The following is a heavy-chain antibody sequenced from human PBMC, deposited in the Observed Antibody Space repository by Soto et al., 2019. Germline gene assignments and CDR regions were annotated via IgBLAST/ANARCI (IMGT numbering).Heavy chain of an antibody. D-gene: IGHD4-17*01. CDR3: AIDYGDYVY. CDR2: INPSGGST. J-gene: IGHJ4*02. V-gene: IGHV1-46*01. CDR1: GYTFTSYY. Sequence: QVQLVQSGAEVKKPGASVKVSCKASGYTFTSYYMHWVRQAPGQGLEWMGIINPSGGSTSYAQKFXXRXTRXRDTSTSTVYMELSSLRSEDTAVYYCAIDYGDYVYWGQGTLVTVSS.